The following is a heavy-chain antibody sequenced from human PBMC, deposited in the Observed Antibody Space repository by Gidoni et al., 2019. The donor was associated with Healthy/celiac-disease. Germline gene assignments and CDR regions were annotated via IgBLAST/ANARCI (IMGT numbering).Heavy chain of an antibody. CDR1: YGSYS. CDR3: ARNVLRFLEWFRATTGTGLSYSPDHDAFDI. Sequence: YGSYSMNWVRQAPGKGLEWVSSISSSSSYIYYADSVKGRFTISRDNAKNSLYLQMNSLRAEDTAVYYCARNVLRFLEWFRATTGTGLSYSPDHDAFDIWGQGTMVTVSS. CDR2: ISSSSSYI. J-gene: IGHJ3*02. D-gene: IGHD3-3*01. V-gene: IGHV3-21*01.